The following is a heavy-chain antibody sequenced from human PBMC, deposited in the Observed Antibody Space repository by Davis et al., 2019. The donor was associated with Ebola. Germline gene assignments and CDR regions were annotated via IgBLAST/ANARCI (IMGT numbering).Heavy chain of an antibody. CDR3: ARGWRYPGA. J-gene: IGHJ5*02. D-gene: IGHD2-2*02. CDR2: IKKDGNEK. Sequence: GESLKISCEVSGFSFSGYWMSWVRQAPGKGLEWVASIKKDGNEKYYVDSVKGRFTISRDNAKNSLYLQMNNLRAEDTALYYCARGWRYPGAWGQGTLVTVSS. CDR1: GFSFSGYW. V-gene: IGHV3-7*01.